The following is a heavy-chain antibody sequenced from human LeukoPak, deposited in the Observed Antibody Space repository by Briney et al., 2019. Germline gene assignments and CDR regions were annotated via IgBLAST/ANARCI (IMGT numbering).Heavy chain of an antibody. CDR3: ARHDWFDP. Sequence: GGSLRLSCAASGFTVSSDYMSWVRQAPGKGLEWVSSIYSDGPTHYADSVKGRFTISRDSSKNTVYLQMNSLRAEDTAMYYCARHDWFDPWGQGTLVTVSS. J-gene: IGHJ5*02. CDR1: GFTVSSDY. V-gene: IGHV3-53*01. CDR2: IYSDGPT.